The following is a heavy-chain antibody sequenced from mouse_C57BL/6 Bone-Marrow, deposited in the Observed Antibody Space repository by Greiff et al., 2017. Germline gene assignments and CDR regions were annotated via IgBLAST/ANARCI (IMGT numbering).Heavy chain of an antibody. V-gene: IGHV1-19*01. J-gene: IGHJ2*02. CDR1: GYTFTDYY. Sequence: VPLQQSGPVLVKPGASVKMSCTASGYTFTDYYMNWVKQSHGKSLEWIGVINPYNGGTSSNQKFKGKATLTVDKSSSTAYMELNSLTSEDSAVYYCARTGWDYFDYWGQGTSLTVSS. D-gene: IGHD4-1*01. CDR2: INPYNGGT. CDR3: ARTGWDYFDY.